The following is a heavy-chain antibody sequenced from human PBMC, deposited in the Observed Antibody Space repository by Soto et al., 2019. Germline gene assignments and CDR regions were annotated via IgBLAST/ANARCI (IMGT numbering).Heavy chain of an antibody. CDR3: ARGIGIDGTVGPGDDY. D-gene: IGHD1-7*01. CDR1: GYTFTNYG. V-gene: IGHV1-18*04. J-gene: IGHJ4*02. Sequence: QVQLVQSGAEMKKPGASVKVSCKTSGYTFTNYGVTWVRQAPGQGLEWVGWISAYTGHAYNAQKFQDRVILTTDTSTKTAYMELRSLRSDDTAEYFCARGIGIDGTVGPGDDYWGQGTLVTVSS. CDR2: ISAYTGHA.